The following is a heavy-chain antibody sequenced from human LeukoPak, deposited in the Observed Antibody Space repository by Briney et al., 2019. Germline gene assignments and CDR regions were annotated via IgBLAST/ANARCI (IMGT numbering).Heavy chain of an antibody. CDR1: GGSFSGYY. CDR2: INHSGSS. D-gene: IGHD1-1*01. J-gene: IGHJ4*02. CDR3: ARRSQYNWNDFFAFDY. Sequence: AETLSLTCDVYGGSFSGYYWSWIRQPPGKGLEWIGEINHSGSSNYNPTLKSRVTILVDTSKNQFSLKLSSVTAADTAVYYCARRSQYNWNDFFAFDYWGQGTLVTVSS. V-gene: IGHV4-34*01.